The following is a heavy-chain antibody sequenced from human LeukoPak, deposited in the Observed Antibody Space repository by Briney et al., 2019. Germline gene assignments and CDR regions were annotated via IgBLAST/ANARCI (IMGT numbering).Heavy chain of an antibody. CDR3: ARHGGSSWYAGRNWFDY. V-gene: IGHV4-39*01. D-gene: IGHD6-13*01. CDR2: IYHSGST. CDR1: GGSISSSSYY. J-gene: IGHJ4*02. Sequence: SETLSLTCTVSGGSISSSSYYWGWIRQPPGKGLEWIGSIYHSGSTYYNPSLKSRVTISVDTSKNQFSLKLSSVTAADTAVYYCARHGGSSWYAGRNWFDYWGQGTLVTVSS.